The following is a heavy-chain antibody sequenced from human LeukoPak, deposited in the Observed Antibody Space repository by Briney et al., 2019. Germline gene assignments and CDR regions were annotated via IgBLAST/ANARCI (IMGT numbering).Heavy chain of an antibody. J-gene: IGHJ4*02. D-gene: IGHD2-21*02. Sequence: SQTLSLTCTVSGGSISSGSYYWSWIRQPAGKGLEWIGRIYTSGSTNYNPSLKSRVTISVDTSKNQFSLKLSSVTAADTAVYYCARVVVVTAIIDYWGQGTLVTVSS. CDR1: GGSISSGSYY. V-gene: IGHV4-61*02. CDR3: ARVVVVTAIIDY. CDR2: IYTSGST.